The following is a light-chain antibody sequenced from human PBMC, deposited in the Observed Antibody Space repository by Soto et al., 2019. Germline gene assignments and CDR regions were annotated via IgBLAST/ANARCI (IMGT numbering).Light chain of an antibody. CDR3: CSYAGITTYYV. CDR2: GGT. CDR1: SSDVGSYSL. Sequence: QSVLTQPASVSGSPGQSITISCTGTSSDVGSYSLVSWYQQHPGEAPKLMIYGGTKRPSGVSNRFSGSKSGNTASLTISGLQAEDEADYYCCSYAGITTYYVFGTGTKVTVL. J-gene: IGLJ1*01. V-gene: IGLV2-23*01.